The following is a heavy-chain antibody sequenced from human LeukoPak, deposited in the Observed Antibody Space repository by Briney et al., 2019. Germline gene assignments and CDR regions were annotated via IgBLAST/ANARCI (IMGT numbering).Heavy chain of an antibody. CDR1: GFTFDDYA. V-gene: IGHV3-9*01. J-gene: IGHJ4*02. Sequence: GGSLRLSCAASGFTFDDYAMHWVRQAPGKGLEWVSGISWDSDRIDYADSVKGRFTISRDNAKNSLYLQMNSLRAEDTALYYCARGLRGSTTCFDYWGQGTLVTVSS. CDR2: ISWDSDRI. D-gene: IGHD1-26*01. CDR3: ARGLRGSTTCFDY.